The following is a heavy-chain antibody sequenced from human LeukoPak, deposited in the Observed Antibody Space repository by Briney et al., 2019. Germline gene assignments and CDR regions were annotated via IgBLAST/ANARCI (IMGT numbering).Heavy chain of an antibody. CDR1: GFTFGSYA. J-gene: IGHJ4*02. Sequence: GGSLRLSCAASGFTFGSYAMHWVRQAPGKGLEWVAAISYDGSNKYSADSVKGRFTISRDNAQNSLTLHMNTLRADDTAVYYCAKDGGTHFDHWGQGTLVTVSS. CDR2: ISYDGSNK. CDR3: AKDGGTHFDH. D-gene: IGHD1-26*01. V-gene: IGHV3-30*04.